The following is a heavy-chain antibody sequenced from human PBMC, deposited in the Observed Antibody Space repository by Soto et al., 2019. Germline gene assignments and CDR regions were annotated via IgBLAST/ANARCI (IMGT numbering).Heavy chain of an antibody. CDR1: GGAVSSGTYY. Sequence: SETLSLTCTVSGGAVSSGTYYWSWIRQPPGKGLEWIGHIYFTGSTNYNPSLKSRVTMSLDTSRNQFSLKLSSVTDADTAVYYCTRGPPRVQWFDPWGLGTLVTVS. J-gene: IGHJ5*02. V-gene: IGHV4-61*01. CDR3: TRGPPRVQWFDP. CDR2: IYFTGST.